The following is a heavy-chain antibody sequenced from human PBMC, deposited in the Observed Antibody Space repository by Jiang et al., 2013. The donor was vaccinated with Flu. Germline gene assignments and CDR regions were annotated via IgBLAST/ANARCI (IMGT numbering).Heavy chain of an antibody. D-gene: IGHD4-11*01. V-gene: IGHV5-10-1*01. Sequence: RIDPSDXYTNYSPSFQGHVTISADKSISTAYLQWSSLKASDTAMYYCARQADYSNPNWFDPWGQGTLVTVSS. CDR2: IDPSDXYT. J-gene: IGHJ5*02. CDR3: ARQADYSNPNWFDP.